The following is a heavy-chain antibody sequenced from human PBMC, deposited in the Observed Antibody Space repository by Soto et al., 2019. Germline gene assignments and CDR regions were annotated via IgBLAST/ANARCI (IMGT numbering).Heavy chain of an antibody. D-gene: IGHD6-19*01. CDR3: ARAEQWLVGIFDY. Sequence: PSETLSLTCTVSGGSISSYYWSWIRQPPGKGLEWIGYIYYSGSTNYNPSLKSRVTISVDTSKNQFSLKLSSVTAADTAVYYCARAEQWLVGIFDYWGQGTLVTVSS. V-gene: IGHV4-59*01. CDR2: IYYSGST. CDR1: GGSISSYY. J-gene: IGHJ4*02.